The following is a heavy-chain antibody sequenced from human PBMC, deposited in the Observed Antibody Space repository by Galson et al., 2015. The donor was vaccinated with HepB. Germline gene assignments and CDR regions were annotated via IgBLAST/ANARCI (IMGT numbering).Heavy chain of an antibody. V-gene: IGHV3-49*03. J-gene: IGHJ4*02. D-gene: IGHD2-15*01. CDR2: IRSEPHGGTA. Sequence: SLRLSCAASGFTFPDYAVTWFRQAPGQGLEWVGYIRSEPHGGTAELAASVKGRFTISRDNFKSVAYLQMNSLKTEDTAVYWCTRVGGPYQDFDFWGQGTLVTVSS. CDR1: GFTFPDYA. CDR3: TRVGGPYQDFDF.